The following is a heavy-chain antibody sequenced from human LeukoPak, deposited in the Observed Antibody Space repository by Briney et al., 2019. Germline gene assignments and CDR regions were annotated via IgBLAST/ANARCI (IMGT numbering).Heavy chain of an antibody. V-gene: IGHV3-33*06. CDR3: AKGAFWTGYSEYFDP. J-gene: IGHJ4*02. Sequence: GGSLRLSCAASGFTFSTYGMYWVRQAPGKGLEWAALIWNDGSKQYYADSVKGRFTISRDNSMNTLYLQMNSLRVEDTAVYYCAKGAFWTGYSEYFDPWGQGILVTAAS. CDR2: IWNDGSKQ. CDR1: GFTFSTYG. D-gene: IGHD3/OR15-3a*01.